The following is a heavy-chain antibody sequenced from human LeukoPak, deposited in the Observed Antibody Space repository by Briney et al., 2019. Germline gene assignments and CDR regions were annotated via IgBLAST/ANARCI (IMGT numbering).Heavy chain of an antibody. CDR1: GFTFSSYW. D-gene: IGHD3-3*01. CDR3: ARHYDFWSGYYMDV. CDR2: IKQDGSEK. V-gene: IGHV3-7*01. Sequence: GGSLRLSCAASGFTFSSYWMSWVRQAPGKGLEWVANIKQDGSEKYYVDSVKGRFTISRDNAKNSLYLQMNSLRAEDTAVYYCARHYDFWSGYYMDVWGKGTTVTVSS. J-gene: IGHJ6*03.